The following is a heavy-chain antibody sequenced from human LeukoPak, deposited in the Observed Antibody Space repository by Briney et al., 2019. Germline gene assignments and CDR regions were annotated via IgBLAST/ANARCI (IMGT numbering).Heavy chain of an antibody. Sequence: GGSLRLSCAASGFTFSSYPMNWVRQAPGKGLEWVSSISTSNSYIYYADSVKGRFTISRDNAKNSLYLQMNSLRAEDTAVYYCARGGITMVRGVFYYYYYMDVWGKGTTVTISS. CDR2: ISTSNSYI. CDR3: ARGGITMVRGVFYYYYYMDV. J-gene: IGHJ6*03. CDR1: GFTFSSYP. V-gene: IGHV3-21*01. D-gene: IGHD3-10*01.